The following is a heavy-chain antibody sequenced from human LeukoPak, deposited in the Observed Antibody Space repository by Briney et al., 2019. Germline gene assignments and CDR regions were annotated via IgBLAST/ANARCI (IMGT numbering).Heavy chain of an antibody. CDR2: IYHSGST. CDR3: ARAILSVYYYDSSGTGYFDY. Sequence: SETLSLTCAVYGGSFSGYYWSWIRQPPGKGLEWIGSIYHSGSTYYNPSLKSRVTISVDTSKNQFSLKLSSVTAADTAVYYCARAILSVYYYDSSGTGYFDYWGQGTLVTVSS. D-gene: IGHD3-22*01. CDR1: GGSFSGYY. V-gene: IGHV4-34*01. J-gene: IGHJ4*02.